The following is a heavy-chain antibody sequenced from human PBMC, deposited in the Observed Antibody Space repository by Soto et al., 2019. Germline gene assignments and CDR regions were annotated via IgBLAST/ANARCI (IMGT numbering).Heavy chain of an antibody. CDR2: ISSLNGNT. CDR1: DSTFTGYT. J-gene: IGHJ5*02. CDR3: ARGTVTAGRWFGP. V-gene: IGHV1-18*04. Sequence: QVHLVQSETEVKEPXASVTVSCKTSDSTFTGYTINWVRQXPGQGLEWLGWISSLNGNTNYARKYQGRLTMTTNTSATTAYMELRSLRSDDTAVYFCARGTVTAGRWFGPWGQGTLVTVSS. D-gene: IGHD2-21*02.